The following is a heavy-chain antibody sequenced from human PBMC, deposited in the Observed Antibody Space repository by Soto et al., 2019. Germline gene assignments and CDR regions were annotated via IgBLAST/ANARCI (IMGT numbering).Heavy chain of an antibody. CDR2: ISSSGSII. D-gene: IGHD3-16*01. CDR1: GFTLSDYY. J-gene: IGHJ3*02. Sequence: GGSLRLSCAASGFTLSDYYMSWIRQAPGKGREGVSYISSSGSIIYYADSVKGRFTISRDNAKDSLYLQMNTLRAEDTAVYYCARIMLTFGGVSRAAFDIWGKGTMVTASS. V-gene: IGHV3-11*01. CDR3: ARIMLTFGGVSRAAFDI.